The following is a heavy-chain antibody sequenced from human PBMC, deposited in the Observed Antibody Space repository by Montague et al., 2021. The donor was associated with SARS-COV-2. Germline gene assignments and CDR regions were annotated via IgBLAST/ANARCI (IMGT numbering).Heavy chain of an antibody. CDR1: GVSITSSY. V-gene: IGHV4-59*08. J-gene: IGHJ3*02. Sequence: SETLSLTCTVSGVSITSSYWSWIRHHPGKGLEWIGYKFSCGSINSNNSFISSVTISADTSKNQFSLLLRAVTAADTAVYYCARQRRYQLPITIFGVVMADAVDIWGQGTMVTVSS. D-gene: IGHD3-3*01. CDR3: ARQRRYQLPITIFGVVMADAVDI. CDR2: KFSCGSI.